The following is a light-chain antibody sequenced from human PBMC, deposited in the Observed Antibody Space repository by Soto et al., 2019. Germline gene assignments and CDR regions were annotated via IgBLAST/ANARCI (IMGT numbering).Light chain of an antibody. CDR3: QQYGSSPLFT. CDR1: QSVSSSY. V-gene: IGKV3-20*01. Sequence: EIVLTQSPGTLSLSPGEGATLSCRASQSVSSSYLAWYQQKPGQAPRLLIYGASSRATGIPDSFSGSGSGTDFTLTISRLEPGDFAVYYCQQYGSSPLFTFGPGTKVDIK. CDR2: GAS. J-gene: IGKJ3*01.